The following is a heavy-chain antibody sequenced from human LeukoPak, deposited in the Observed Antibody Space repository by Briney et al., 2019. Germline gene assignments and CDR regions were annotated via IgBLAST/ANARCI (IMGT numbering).Heavy chain of an antibody. CDR3: ARRELLDAFDI. CDR1: GGSTSSGSYY. Sequence: PSQTLSLTRTVSGGSTSSGSYYWSWIRQPAGKGLEWIGRIYTSGSTNYNPSLKSRVTISVDTSKNQFSLKLSSVTAADTAVYYCARRELLDAFDIWGQGTMVTVSS. D-gene: IGHD1-26*01. CDR2: IYTSGST. J-gene: IGHJ3*02. V-gene: IGHV4-61*02.